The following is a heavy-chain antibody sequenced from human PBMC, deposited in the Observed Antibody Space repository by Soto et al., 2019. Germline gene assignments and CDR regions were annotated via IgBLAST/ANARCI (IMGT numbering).Heavy chain of an antibody. Sequence: ESGPTLVNPTQTLTLTCTFSGFSLTTSGVGVGWIRQSPGKAPEWLALTYWDDDKRYSPSLKSGLTITKDTSKNQVVLTMANLDPADTATYYCAHRVLRTVFGLVTTTAIYFEFWGQGTPVTVSS. CDR1: GFSLTTSGVG. D-gene: IGHD3-3*01. CDR3: AHRVLRTVFGLVTTTAIYFEF. V-gene: IGHV2-5*02. CDR2: TYWDDDK. J-gene: IGHJ4*02.